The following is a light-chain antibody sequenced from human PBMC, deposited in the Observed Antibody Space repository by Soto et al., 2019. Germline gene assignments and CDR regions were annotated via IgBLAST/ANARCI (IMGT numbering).Light chain of an antibody. CDR1: QSLTNSY. Sequence: EIVLTQSPGTLSLSPGERATLSCRASQSLTNSYLAWYQQKPGQAPRLLIYAASTRATGIPDRFSGSVSGTDFSLTISRLEPEDFAVYYCQQHGTSPQSTFGQGTKLEIK. J-gene: IGKJ2*02. CDR3: QQHGTSPQST. CDR2: AAS. V-gene: IGKV3-20*01.